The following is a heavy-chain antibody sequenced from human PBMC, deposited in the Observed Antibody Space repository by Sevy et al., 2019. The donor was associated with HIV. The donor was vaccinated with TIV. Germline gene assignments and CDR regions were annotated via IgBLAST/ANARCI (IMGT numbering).Heavy chain of an antibody. CDR1: GFTFSIYV. D-gene: IGHD2-21*02. CDR3: ARDLPSAVTDPFYYYGLAV. Sequence: RGSLRLSCAASGFTFSIYVIHWVRQAPGKGLEWLAVISSDGTKEYYADSVKGRFTISRDNSKNTMYLQMNSLRVEDTAVYYCARDLPSAVTDPFYYYGLAVWGQGTTVTVSS. J-gene: IGHJ6*02. CDR2: ISSDGTKE. V-gene: IGHV3-30*04.